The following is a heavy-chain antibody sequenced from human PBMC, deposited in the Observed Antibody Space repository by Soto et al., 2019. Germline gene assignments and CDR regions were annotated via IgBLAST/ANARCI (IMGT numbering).Heavy chain of an antibody. CDR1: GFTFSNYA. CDR3: AQAKGGRRLRIFLGGGGEYAMDV. Sequence: GGSLRLSCAASGFTFSNYAMIWVRQAPGKGPEWVSGISGSGTNTYYADSVEGRFTISRDNSNNALYLQMNILRAEDTAVYYCAQAKGGRRLRIFLGGGGEYAMDVWGQGTTVTVSS. D-gene: IGHD3-3*01. J-gene: IGHJ6*02. V-gene: IGHV3-23*01. CDR2: ISGSGTNT.